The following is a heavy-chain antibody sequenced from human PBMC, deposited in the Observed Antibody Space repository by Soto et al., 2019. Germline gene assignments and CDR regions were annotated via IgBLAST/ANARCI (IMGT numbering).Heavy chain of an antibody. V-gene: IGHV4-34*01. D-gene: IGHD3-22*01. CDR3: ARGNGMIVAVEVDAPDKYYLYS. CDR1: GGSFSCYY. J-gene: IGHJ4*02. Sequence: AETLARTFTVYGGSFSCYYWNWIRQPPGKGLELIGEINHSGSINYNPSLKSRVTISVDTSKNQFSLKLRSVTAADTAIYYCARGNGMIVAVEVDAPDKYYLYSWSQRTLV. CDR2: INHSGSI.